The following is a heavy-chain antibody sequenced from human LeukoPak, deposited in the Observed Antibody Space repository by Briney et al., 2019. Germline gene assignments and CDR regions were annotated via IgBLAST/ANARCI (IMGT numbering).Heavy chain of an antibody. CDR3: ANTPRIAEGGKRDY. V-gene: IGHV3-30*02. Sequence: GGSLRLSCAASGFTFSSYGMHWVREAPGKGLEWVAFIRYDGSNKYYADSVKGRFTISRDNSKNTLYLQMNSLRAEDTAVYYCANTPRIAEGGKRDYWGQGTLVTVSS. J-gene: IGHJ4*02. D-gene: IGHD6-19*01. CDR2: IRYDGSNK. CDR1: GFTFSSYG.